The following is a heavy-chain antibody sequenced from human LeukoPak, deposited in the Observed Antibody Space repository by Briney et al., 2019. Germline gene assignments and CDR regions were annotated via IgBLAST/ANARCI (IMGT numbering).Heavy chain of an antibody. J-gene: IGHJ4*02. D-gene: IGHD2-8*01. Sequence: GESLKISRKGSGYSFISYWIGWVRQMPGKGLEWMGIIYPGDSDARYSPSFHGQVTISADKSIDTAYLQWGSLKASDTATYYCALGWGVTPREALDYWGQGTLVTVSS. CDR2: IYPGDSDA. CDR1: GYSFISYW. CDR3: ALGWGVTPREALDY. V-gene: IGHV5-51*01.